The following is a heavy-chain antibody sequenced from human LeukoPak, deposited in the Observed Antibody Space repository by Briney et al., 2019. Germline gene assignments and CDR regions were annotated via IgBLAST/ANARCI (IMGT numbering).Heavy chain of an antibody. V-gene: IGHV7-4-1*02. CDR1: GYTFTSYA. J-gene: IGHJ3*02. CDR2: INTNTGNP. Sequence: GASVKVSCKASGYTFTSYAMNWERQAPGQGLEWMGWINTNTGNPTYAQGFTGRFVFPLDTSVSTAYLQISSLKAEDTAVYYCARDSFSAGFYYDSSGYDAFDIWGQGTMVTVSS. D-gene: IGHD3-22*01. CDR3: ARDSFSAGFYYDSSGYDAFDI.